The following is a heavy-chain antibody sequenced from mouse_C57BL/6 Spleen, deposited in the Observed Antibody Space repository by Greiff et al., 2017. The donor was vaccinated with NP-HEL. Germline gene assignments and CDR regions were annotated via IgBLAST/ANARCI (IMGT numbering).Heavy chain of an antibody. D-gene: IGHD2-2*01. V-gene: IGHV5-17*01. CDR1: GFTFSDYG. CDR3: ARSTMVTTCFDY. CDR2: ISSGSSTI. J-gene: IGHJ2*01. Sequence: EVKVVESGGGLVKPGGSLKLSCAASGFTFSDYGMHWVRQAPEKGLEWVAYISSGSSTIYYADTVKGRFTISRDNAKNTLFLQMTSLRSEDTAMYYCARSTMVTTCFDYLGQGTTLTVSS.